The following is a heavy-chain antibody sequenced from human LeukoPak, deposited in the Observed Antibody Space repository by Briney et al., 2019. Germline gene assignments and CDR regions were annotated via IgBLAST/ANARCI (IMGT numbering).Heavy chain of an antibody. V-gene: IGHV3-21*01. CDR3: ASQRYYYDSSGYMGDY. CDR1: GFTFSSYS. Sequence: GGSLRLSCAASGFTFSSYSMNWVRQAPGKGLEWVSSISSSSSYKYYADSVKGRFTISRDNAKNSLYLQMNSLRAEDTAVYYCASQRYYYDSSGYMGDYWGQGTLVTVSS. J-gene: IGHJ4*02. CDR2: ISSSSSYK. D-gene: IGHD3-22*01.